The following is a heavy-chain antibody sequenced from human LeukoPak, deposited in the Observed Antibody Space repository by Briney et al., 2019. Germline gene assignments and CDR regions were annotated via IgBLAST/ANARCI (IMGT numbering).Heavy chain of an antibody. J-gene: IGHJ3*02. CDR2: MNPNSGYT. Sequence: APVKVSCKASGYTFTSYDINWVRQATGQGLEWMGWMNPNSGYTGYAHKFQGRVTMTRNTSISTAYMELSSLISEDTAVYYCARRGRYFDWLSLWGDAFDIWGQGTMVTVSS. CDR1: GYTFTSYD. D-gene: IGHD3-9*01. CDR3: ARRGRYFDWLSLWGDAFDI. V-gene: IGHV1-8*01.